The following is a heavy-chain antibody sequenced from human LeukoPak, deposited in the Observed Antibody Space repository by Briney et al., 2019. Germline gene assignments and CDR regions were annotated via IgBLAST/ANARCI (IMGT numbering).Heavy chain of an antibody. CDR2: IIPIFGTA. Sequence: SVKVSCKASGGTFSSYAISWVRQAPGQGREWMGRIIPIFGTANYAQKFQGRVTITTDESTSTAYMELSSLRSEDTAVYYCARDSGYSSSWYPKMAYYFDYWGQGTLVTVSS. J-gene: IGHJ4*02. D-gene: IGHD6-13*01. CDR1: GGTFSSYA. CDR3: ARDSGYSSSWYPKMAYYFDY. V-gene: IGHV1-69*05.